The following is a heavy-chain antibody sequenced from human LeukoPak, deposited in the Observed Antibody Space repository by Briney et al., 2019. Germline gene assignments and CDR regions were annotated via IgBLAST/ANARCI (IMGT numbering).Heavy chain of an antibody. D-gene: IGHD1-26*01. Sequence: PGGSLRLSCAASGFTFSSYWMHWVRQAPGKGLVWVSRINSDGSSTSYADSVKGRFTISRDNAKNTLYLHMNSLRAEDTAVYYCARDLWAGGTGPFDAFDIWGQGTMVTVSS. V-gene: IGHV3-74*01. CDR1: GFTFSSYW. CDR3: ARDLWAGGTGPFDAFDI. J-gene: IGHJ3*02. CDR2: INSDGSST.